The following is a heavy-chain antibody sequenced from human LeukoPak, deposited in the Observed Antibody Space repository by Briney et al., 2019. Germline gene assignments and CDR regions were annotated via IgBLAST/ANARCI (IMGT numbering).Heavy chain of an antibody. J-gene: IGHJ6*02. CDR2: ISSSGSTI. CDR3: ARVGQQPDLWWSSYYGMDV. V-gene: IGHV3-11*01. Sequence: PGGSLRLSCAASGSTFSDYYMSWIRQAPGKGLEWVSYISSSGSTIYYADSVKGRFTISRDNAKNSLYLQMNSLRAEDTAVYYCARVGQQPDLWWSSYYGMDVWGQGTTVTVSS. D-gene: IGHD2-21*01. CDR1: GSTFSDYY.